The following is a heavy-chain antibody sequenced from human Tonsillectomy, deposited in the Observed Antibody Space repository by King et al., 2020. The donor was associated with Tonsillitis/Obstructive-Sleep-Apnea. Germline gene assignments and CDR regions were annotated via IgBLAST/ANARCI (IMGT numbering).Heavy chain of an antibody. CDR3: ERLEMRADAKAFDI. Sequence: QLVQSGAEVKKPGESLKIYCKGSGYSFTTHWIGWVRQMPGKGLEWMGIIYPDDSDTRYSPSFRGKVTISADKSISTAYLQWSSLKAADTAMYNCERLEMRADAKAFDIWGQGTMVTVSP. J-gene: IGHJ3*02. CDR2: IYPDDSDT. CDR1: GYSFTTHW. V-gene: IGHV5-51*01. D-gene: IGHD2-2*01.